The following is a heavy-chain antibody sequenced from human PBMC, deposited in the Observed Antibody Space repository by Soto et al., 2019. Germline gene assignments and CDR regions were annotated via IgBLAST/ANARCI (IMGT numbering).Heavy chain of an antibody. D-gene: IGHD3-3*01. J-gene: IGHJ4*02. CDR1: GYTFTSYY. Sequence: VKVSCKASGYTFTSYYMQWVRQAPGQGLEWMGIINPSDGTTSYARKFQGRVTVTRDTSTSTVYMELSSLRSEDTAVYYCTRSITRFLEWLFDYWGQGTLVTVSS. V-gene: IGHV1-46*03. CDR3: TRSITRFLEWLFDY. CDR2: INPSDGTT.